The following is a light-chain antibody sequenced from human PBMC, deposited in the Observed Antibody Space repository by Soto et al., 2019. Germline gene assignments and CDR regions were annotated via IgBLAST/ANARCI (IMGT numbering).Light chain of an antibody. CDR2: AAS. V-gene: IGKV1-39*01. CDR3: QRSYSTPRT. Sequence: DIQMTQSPSSLSASVGDRVTITCRASQSINRYLNWYQQKPGKAPELLISAASNLQSGVPSRFSGSGSGTDFTLTISSLQPEDFATYYCQRSYSTPRTFGQGTKAEIK. J-gene: IGKJ1*01. CDR1: QSINRY.